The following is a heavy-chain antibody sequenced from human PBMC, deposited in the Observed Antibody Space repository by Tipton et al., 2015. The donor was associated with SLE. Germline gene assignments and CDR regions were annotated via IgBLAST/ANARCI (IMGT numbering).Heavy chain of an antibody. D-gene: IGHD1-26*01. J-gene: IGHJ5*02. Sequence: SLRLSCAASGFTFDDYAMHWVRQAPGKGLEWVSGISWNSGSIGYADSVKGRFTISRDNSKNTLYLQMNSLRAEDTAVYYCAKESIVGQGFDPWGQGTLVTVSS. CDR3: AKESIVGQGFDP. CDR2: ISWNSGSI. CDR1: GFTFDDYA. V-gene: IGHV3-9*01.